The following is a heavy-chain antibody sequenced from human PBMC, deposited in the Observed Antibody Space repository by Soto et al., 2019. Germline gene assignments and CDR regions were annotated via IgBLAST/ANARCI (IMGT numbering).Heavy chain of an antibody. D-gene: IGHD1-26*01. CDR1: GGTFDNFI. Sequence: QVQLVQSGAEVKEPGSSVRVSCKASGGTFDNFIMNWVRQTPGQGLEWMGGIVPMLGTPTYAEKVKGRVTISATGSTSTMYMEVPSLRSEEPAIYSCARIGTYSSSISQYAGIDVWGQGTRTTCSS. CDR2: IVPMLGTP. CDR3: ARIGTYSSSISQYAGIDV. V-gene: IGHV1-69*01. J-gene: IGHJ6*02.